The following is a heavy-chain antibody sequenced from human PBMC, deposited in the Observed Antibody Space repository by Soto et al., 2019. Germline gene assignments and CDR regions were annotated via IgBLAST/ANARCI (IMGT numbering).Heavy chain of an antibody. J-gene: IGHJ4*02. CDR1: GFTFDDYT. CDR2: ISWDGGST. CDR3: AKDIGIAAAGHFDY. Sequence: EVQLVESGGVVVQPGGSLRLSCAASGFTFDDYTMHWVRQAPGKGLEWVSLISWDGGSTYYADSVKGRFTISRDNSKNSLYLQMNSLRTEDTALYYCAKDIGIAAAGHFDYWGQGTLVTVSS. V-gene: IGHV3-43*01. D-gene: IGHD6-13*01.